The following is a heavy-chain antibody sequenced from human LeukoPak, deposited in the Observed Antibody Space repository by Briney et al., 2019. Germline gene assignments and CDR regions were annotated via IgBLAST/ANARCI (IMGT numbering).Heavy chain of an antibody. J-gene: IGHJ4*02. CDR1: GGSISSGGYS. V-gene: IGHV4-30-2*01. CDR3: ARHEIASYYLSTYYFDY. Sequence: SETLSLTCAVSGGSISSGGYSWSWIRQPPGKGLEWIGYIYHSGSTYYNPSLKSRVTISVDRSKNQFSLKLSSVTAADTAVYYCARHEIASYYLSTYYFDYWGQGTLVTVSS. CDR2: IYHSGST. D-gene: IGHD3-10*01.